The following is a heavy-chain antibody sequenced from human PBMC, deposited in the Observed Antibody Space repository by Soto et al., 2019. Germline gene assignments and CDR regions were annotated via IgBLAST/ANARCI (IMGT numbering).Heavy chain of an antibody. CDR3: ARDGPPGYCSSTSCYGGGYYYYGMDV. CDR2: ISGSGGST. D-gene: IGHD2-2*01. Sequence: PGGSLRLSCAASGFTFSSYAMSWVRQAPGKGLEWVSAISGSGGSTYYADSVKGRFTISRDNSKNTLYLQMNSLRAEDTAVYYCARDGPPGYCSSTSCYGGGYYYYGMDVWGQGTTVTV. V-gene: IGHV3-23*01. CDR1: GFTFSSYA. J-gene: IGHJ6*02.